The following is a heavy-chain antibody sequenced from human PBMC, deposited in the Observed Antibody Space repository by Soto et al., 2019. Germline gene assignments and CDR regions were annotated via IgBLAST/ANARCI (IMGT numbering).Heavy chain of an antibody. CDR3: SSSSRAASCFHP. D-gene: IGHD6-13*01. V-gene: IGHV1-18*01. J-gene: IGHJ5*02. CDR2: ISAYNGNT. CDR1: GYTFTSYG. Sequence: QVQLVQSGAEVKKPGASVKVSCKASGYTFTSYGISWVRQAPGQGLEWMGWISAYNGNTNYAHKPQGRVTITTDTTTTTAYTALMSLRSVDTAVYYFSSSSRAASCFHPCGHATLFTLSS.